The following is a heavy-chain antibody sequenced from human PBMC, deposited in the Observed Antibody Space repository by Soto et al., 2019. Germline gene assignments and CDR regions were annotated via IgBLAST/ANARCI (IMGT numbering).Heavy chain of an antibody. V-gene: IGHV4-39*01. J-gene: IGHJ4*02. CDR1: GVSISDTSYY. Sequence: SETLSLTCNVSGVSISDTSYYCGWIRQPPGKGLEWIGTIYFNGNTFYNPSLKSRLTISVDTSKNQISLRLTSVTAADTAVYYCARQGSYWGQGTLVTVSS. CDR2: IYFNGNT. CDR3: ARQGSY.